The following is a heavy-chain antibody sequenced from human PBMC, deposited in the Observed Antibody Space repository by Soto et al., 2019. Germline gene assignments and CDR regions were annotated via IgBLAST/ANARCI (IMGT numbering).Heavy chain of an antibody. CDR2: IFPDDSDT. Sequence: PGEALKISCKGSGYNFANYWIGWVRQISGKGLGWMGMIFPDDSDTKDGPPLQGQITMPVDKSDNSAYLQWNHLKASDTAMYYCAAAFSTVSNAFDIWGQGTMVTVSS. V-gene: IGHV5-51*01. D-gene: IGHD3-3*02. J-gene: IGHJ3*02. CDR3: AAAFSTVSNAFDI. CDR1: GYNFANYW.